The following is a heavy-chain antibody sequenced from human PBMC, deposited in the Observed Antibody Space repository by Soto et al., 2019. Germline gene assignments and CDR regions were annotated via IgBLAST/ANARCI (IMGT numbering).Heavy chain of an antibody. CDR2: VYYDAKT. D-gene: IGHD6-13*01. Sequence: QVQLQESGPGLVKPSETLSLTCTLSGDYITSHYWIWIRQPPGKGLEWIGYVYYDAKTDSNPSLKSRVTISLDTSKNQISLSLTSVTAADTAVYYCARPKGIAPAVWYFDLWGRGTLVTVSS. V-gene: IGHV4-59*08. CDR3: ARPKGIAPAVWYFDL. CDR1: GDYITSHY. J-gene: IGHJ2*01.